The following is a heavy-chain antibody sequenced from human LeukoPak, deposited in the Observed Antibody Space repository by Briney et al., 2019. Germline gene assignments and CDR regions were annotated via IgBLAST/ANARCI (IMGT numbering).Heavy chain of an antibody. CDR1: GFTFSSYA. CDR3: AKSPGYGDYIGYYFDY. Sequence: PGGSLRLSCAASGFTFSSYAMSWVRQAPGKGLEWVSAISGSGGSTYYADSVKGRFTISRDNSKNTLYLQMNSLRADDTAVYYCAKSPGYGDYIGYYFDYWGQGTLVTVSS. CDR2: ISGSGGST. D-gene: IGHD4-17*01. J-gene: IGHJ4*02. V-gene: IGHV3-23*01.